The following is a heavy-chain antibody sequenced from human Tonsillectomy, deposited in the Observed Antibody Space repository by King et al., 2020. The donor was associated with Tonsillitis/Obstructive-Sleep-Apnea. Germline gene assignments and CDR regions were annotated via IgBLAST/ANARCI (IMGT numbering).Heavy chain of an antibody. CDR1: GFSLSTSGVG. V-gene: IGHV2-5*02. CDR3: AHRRYYGSGSYRTVDWFDP. Sequence: TLQESGPTLVKPPQTLTLTCTFSGFSLSTSGVGVGWIRQPPGKALEWLALIYWDDDKRYSPSLKSRLTITKDSSKNQVVLTMTNMDPVDTATYFCAHRRYYGSGSYRTVDWFDPWGLGTLVTVSS. J-gene: IGHJ5*02. D-gene: IGHD3-10*01. CDR2: IYWDDDK.